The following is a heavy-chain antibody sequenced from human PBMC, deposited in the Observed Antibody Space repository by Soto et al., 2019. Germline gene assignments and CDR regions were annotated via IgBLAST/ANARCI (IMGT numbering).Heavy chain of an antibody. Sequence: QVQLVQSGAEVKKPGASVKVSCKASGYTFTSYYMHWVRQAPGQGLEWMGIINPSGGRTSSAQKFQGRVTMTRDTSTSTVYMELSSLRSEDTDVYYCARDTYGVNAFDICGHGTMVTVSS. CDR1: GYTFTSYY. CDR3: ARDTYGVNAFDI. D-gene: IGHD4-17*01. J-gene: IGHJ3*02. V-gene: IGHV1-46*01. CDR2: INPSGGRT.